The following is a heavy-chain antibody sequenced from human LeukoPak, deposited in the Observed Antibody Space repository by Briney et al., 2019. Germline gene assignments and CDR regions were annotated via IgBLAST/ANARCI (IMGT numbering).Heavy chain of an antibody. Sequence: GGSLRLSCAASGFTFSSYWMHWVRHAPGKGLVWVSRINSDGSSTAYADSVKGRFTISRDNAQTTLYLQMNSLRAEDTAVYYCARRVNTALAPYYFDYWGQGTLVTVSS. CDR3: ARRVNTALAPYYFDY. CDR1: GFTFSSYW. CDR2: INSDGSST. J-gene: IGHJ4*02. V-gene: IGHV3-74*01. D-gene: IGHD5-18*01.